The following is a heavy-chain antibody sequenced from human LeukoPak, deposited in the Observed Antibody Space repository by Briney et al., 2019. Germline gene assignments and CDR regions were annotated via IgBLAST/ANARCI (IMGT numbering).Heavy chain of an antibody. J-gene: IGHJ4*02. V-gene: IGHV3-23*01. CDR1: GFTFDMYA. CDR3: AKDVVNSGPRGYFDY. Sequence: GGSLRLSCAASGFTFDMYAISWGRQAPGKGLEWVASVSGGVGATYYSDSVRGRFTISRDNSKKTVSLQLNSLRAEDTAVYYCAKDVVNSGPRGYFDYWGQGTLVTVSS. D-gene: IGHD6-19*01. CDR2: VSGGVGAT.